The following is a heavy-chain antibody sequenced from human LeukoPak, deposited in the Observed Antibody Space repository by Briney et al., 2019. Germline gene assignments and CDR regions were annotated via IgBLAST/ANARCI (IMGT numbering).Heavy chain of an antibody. D-gene: IGHD5-18*01. CDR1: GGTFSSSA. J-gene: IGHJ6*02. CDR3: AKDQGLTAPPPYGLDV. V-gene: IGHV1-69*04. CDR2: IIPVLNIT. Sequence: SVKVSCKTSGGTFSSSAITWVRQAPGQGLEWMGRIIPVLNITTYAQKFQGRVTITADTSTSTVCVELSGLRSEETAVYYCAKDQGLTAPPPYGLDVWGQGTTVIVTS.